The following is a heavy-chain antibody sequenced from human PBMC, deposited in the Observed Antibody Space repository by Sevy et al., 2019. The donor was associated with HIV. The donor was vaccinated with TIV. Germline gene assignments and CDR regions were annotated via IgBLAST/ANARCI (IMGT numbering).Heavy chain of an antibody. CDR3: TTEGAD. CDR1: GFSFSDAW. Sequence: GGSLRLSCAASGFSFSDAWLSWVRQAPGKGLEWVGRVRCKGDGGTTDYAAPVKGRFTIARDDSKNVLYVQMNSLKIEDTGVYYCTTEGADWGQGTRVTVSS. CDR2: VRCKGDGGTT. J-gene: IGHJ4*02. V-gene: IGHV3-15*01.